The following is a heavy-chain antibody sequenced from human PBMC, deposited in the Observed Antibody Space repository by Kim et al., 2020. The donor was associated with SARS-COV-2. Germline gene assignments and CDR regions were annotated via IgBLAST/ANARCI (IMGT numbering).Heavy chain of an antibody. CDR2: IT. Sequence: ITDYAHSVKSRFTISRDNGKKTLFLQMVSLEAEDTAVYYCARDLGGAGSSWGQGTPVSVSS. CDR3: ARDLGGAGSS. D-gene: IGHD6-6*01. V-gene: IGHV3-74*01. J-gene: IGHJ4*02.